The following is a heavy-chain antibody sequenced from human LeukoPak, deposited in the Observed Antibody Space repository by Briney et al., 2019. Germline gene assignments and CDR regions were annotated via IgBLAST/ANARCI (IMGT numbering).Heavy chain of an antibody. V-gene: IGHV3-15*01. D-gene: IGHD5-18*01. CDR3: TTGTWIQLWLADY. CDR1: GFAFSNAC. Sequence: KPGGSLRLSCAASGFAFSNACMSWVRQAPGKGLEWVGHIKTKTDGGTTDYAAPVKGRFTISRDDSKNTLYLQMNSLKTEDTALYYCTTGTWIQLWLADYWGQGTLVTVSS. J-gene: IGHJ4*02. CDR2: IKTKTDGGTT.